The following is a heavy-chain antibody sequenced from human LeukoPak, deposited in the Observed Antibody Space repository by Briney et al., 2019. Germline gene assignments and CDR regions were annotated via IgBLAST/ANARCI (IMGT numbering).Heavy chain of an antibody. J-gene: IGHJ6*02. Sequence: ASVKVSCKASGGTFSSYAISWVRQAPGQGLEWMGGIIPIFGTANYAQKFQGRVTITADESTSTAYMELSSLRSEDTAVYYCARDVYDCSGYYPHEEFGMDVWGQGTTVTVSS. V-gene: IGHV1-69*13. CDR1: GGTFSSYA. CDR2: IIPIFGTA. CDR3: ARDVYDCSGYYPHEEFGMDV. D-gene: IGHD3-22*01.